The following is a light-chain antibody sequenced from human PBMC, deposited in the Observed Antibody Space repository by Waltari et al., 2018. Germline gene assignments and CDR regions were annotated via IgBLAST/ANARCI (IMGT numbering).Light chain of an antibody. CDR3: QQYNSYSRT. V-gene: IGKV1-5*03. CDR1: QSIGSW. CDR2: KAS. J-gene: IGKJ1*01. Sequence: DSQITQSPTTLSAYVGDRVTITCRACQSIGSWLAWHQQKPVKAPKLLIYKASSLESGVPSRFSGSGSGTEFTLTINSLQPDDFATYYCQQYNSYSRTFGQGTKVEIK.